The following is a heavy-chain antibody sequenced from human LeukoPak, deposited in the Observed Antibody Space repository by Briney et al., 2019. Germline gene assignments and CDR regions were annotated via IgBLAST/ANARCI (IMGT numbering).Heavy chain of an antibody. J-gene: IGHJ4*02. CDR3: ARSRLDYDSSGYSLGEIDY. Sequence: SETLSLTCAVYGGSFSGYYWSWIRQPPGKGLEWIGEINHSGSTDYNPSLKSRVNISVDTSKNQFSLKLRSVTAADTAVYYCARSRLDYDSSGYSLGEIDYWGQGTLVTVSS. V-gene: IGHV4-34*01. CDR2: INHSGST. CDR1: GGSFSGYY. D-gene: IGHD3-22*01.